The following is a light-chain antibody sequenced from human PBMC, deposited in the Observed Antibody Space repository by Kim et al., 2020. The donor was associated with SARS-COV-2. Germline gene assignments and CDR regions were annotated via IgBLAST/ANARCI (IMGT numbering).Light chain of an antibody. J-gene: IGLJ3*02. V-gene: IGLV6-57*03. CDR3: QSYDSSNPWV. Sequence: KPVTTSCARSSGSIARNYVPWYQQRPGSAPTTVIYEDNQSPSGVPDRFSGSIDSSSNSASLTISGLKTEDEADYYCQSYDSSNPWVFGGGTQLTVL. CDR2: EDN. CDR1: SGSIARNY.